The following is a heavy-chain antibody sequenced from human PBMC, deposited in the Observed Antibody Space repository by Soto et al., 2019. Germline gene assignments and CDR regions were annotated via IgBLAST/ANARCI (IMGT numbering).Heavy chain of an antibody. D-gene: IGHD6-19*01. J-gene: IGHJ5*02. V-gene: IGHV1-3*01. Sequence: QVQLVQSGAEVKKPGASVKVSCKASGYTFTSYAMHWVRQAPGQRLEWMGWINAGNGNTKYSQKFQGRVTITRDTSASTAYMELSSLRSEDTAVYYCAREALTAYSSCWYRANWFDPWGQGTLVTVSS. CDR3: AREALTAYSSCWYRANWFDP. CDR1: GYTFTSYA. CDR2: INAGNGNT.